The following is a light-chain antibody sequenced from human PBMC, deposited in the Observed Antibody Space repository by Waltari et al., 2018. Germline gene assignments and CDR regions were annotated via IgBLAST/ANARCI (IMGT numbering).Light chain of an antibody. J-gene: IGKJ1*01. V-gene: IGKV6D-21*02. CDR3: HQIASLPRT. Sequence: TGRVSQIIGNGLDWFQQKPNQSPKLLIKYASQSVSGVTSRFSGRGSGTYCTLTVKGLEAEDAAVYYCHQIASLPRTFGPGTKVEIK. CDR1: QIIGNG. CDR2: YAS.